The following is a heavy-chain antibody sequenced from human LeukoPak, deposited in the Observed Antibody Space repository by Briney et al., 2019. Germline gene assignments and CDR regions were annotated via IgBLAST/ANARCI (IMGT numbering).Heavy chain of an antibody. D-gene: IGHD3-10*01. CDR3: ARTVYYYGSGSYYKTYYYYYYMDV. CDR2: IYYSGST. CDR1: GGSISSYY. Sequence: SETLSLTCIVSGGSISSYYWSWIRQPPGKGLEWIGYIYYSGSTNYNPSLKSRVTISVDTSKNQFSLKLSSVTAADTAVYYCARTVYYYGSGSYYKTYYYYYYMDVWGKGTTVTISS. V-gene: IGHV4-59*01. J-gene: IGHJ6*03.